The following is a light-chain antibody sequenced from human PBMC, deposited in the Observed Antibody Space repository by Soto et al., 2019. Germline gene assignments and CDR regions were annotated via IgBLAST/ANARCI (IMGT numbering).Light chain of an antibody. J-gene: IGKJ4*01. CDR1: QDISGW. CDR3: QEANSYPLT. V-gene: IGKV1-12*01. CDR2: ATS. Sequence: DIQMTQFPSSVSASVGDRVIITCRASQDISGWLAWYQQKPGKAPQILIYATSRLQNEVTSRFSGGPSGTAFTLTISRLQSEDSAPYYDQEANSYPLTYGGRTNLYIK.